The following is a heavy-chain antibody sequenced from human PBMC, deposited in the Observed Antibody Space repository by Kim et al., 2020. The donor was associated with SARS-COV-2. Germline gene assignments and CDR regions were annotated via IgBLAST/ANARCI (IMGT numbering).Heavy chain of an antibody. CDR2: TYYRSKWYN. Sequence: SQTLSLTCVISGDSVSSNSAAWNWIWQSPSRGLEWLGRTYYRSKWYNDYAVSVKSRITINPDTSKNQFSLQLNSVTPEDTAVYYCARDQPITMVREGYDYWGQGTLVTVSS. D-gene: IGHD3-10*01. CDR3: ARDQPITMVREGYDY. V-gene: IGHV6-1*01. CDR1: GDSVSSNSAA. J-gene: IGHJ4*02.